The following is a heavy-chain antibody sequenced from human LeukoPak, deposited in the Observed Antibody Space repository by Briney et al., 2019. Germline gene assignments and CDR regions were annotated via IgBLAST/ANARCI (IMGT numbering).Heavy chain of an antibody. Sequence: GSLRLSCAAAGLITSNTWMTWVRQAPGKGLERVGLIRSKTDGGTTDYTTPVKGIITITSNVSKNMEYLKMNSMKTEDTGVYYCVGSFLAYWGQGTLVTVS. D-gene: IGHD3-10*01. CDR3: VGSFLAY. CDR2: IRSKTDGGTT. J-gene: IGHJ4*02. CDR1: GLITSNTW. V-gene: IGHV3-15*01.